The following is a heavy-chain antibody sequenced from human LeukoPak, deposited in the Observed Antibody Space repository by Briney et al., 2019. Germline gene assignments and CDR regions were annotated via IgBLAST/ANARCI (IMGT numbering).Heavy chain of an antibody. Sequence: PGGSLRLSCAASGFTFSSYAMSWVRQAPGKGLEWVSAISGSGGSTYYADSVKGRFTISRDNSKSTLYLQMNSLRAEDTAVYYCAKDPRYSGSYPENYWGQGTLVTVSS. CDR3: AKDPRYSGSYPENY. CDR1: GFTFSSYA. CDR2: ISGSGGST. D-gene: IGHD1-26*01. J-gene: IGHJ4*02. V-gene: IGHV3-23*01.